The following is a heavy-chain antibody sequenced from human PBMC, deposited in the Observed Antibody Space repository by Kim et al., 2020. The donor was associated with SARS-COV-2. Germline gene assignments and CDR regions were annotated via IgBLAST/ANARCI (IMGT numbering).Heavy chain of an antibody. V-gene: IGHV7-4-1*02. CDR2: INTKTGKP. CDR3: ARGYGGGYYLH. J-gene: IGHJ4*02. Sequence: ASVKVSCKASGYTFTSHGMNWVRQAPGQGLEWMGWINTKTGKPTYVQGFTGRFVFSFDISVSTAYLQISSLTAEDTAVYYCARGYGGGYYLHWGQGTLVTVSS. CDR1: GYTFTSHG. D-gene: IGHD1-26*01.